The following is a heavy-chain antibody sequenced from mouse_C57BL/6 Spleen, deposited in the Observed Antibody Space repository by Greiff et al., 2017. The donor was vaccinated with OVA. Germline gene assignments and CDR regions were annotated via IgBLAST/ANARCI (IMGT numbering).Heavy chain of an antibody. CDR1: GFTFSDFY. Sequence: VQLKQSGGGLVQSGRSLRLSCATSGFTFSDFYMEWVRQAPGKGLEWIAASRNKANDYTTEYSASVKGRFIVSRDTSQSILYRQMNALRAEDTAIYYCARDEIIYYGYDYYAMDYWGQGTSVTVSS. D-gene: IGHD2-2*01. CDR3: ARDEIIYYGYDYYAMDY. J-gene: IGHJ4*01. CDR2: SRNKANDYTT. V-gene: IGHV7-1*01.